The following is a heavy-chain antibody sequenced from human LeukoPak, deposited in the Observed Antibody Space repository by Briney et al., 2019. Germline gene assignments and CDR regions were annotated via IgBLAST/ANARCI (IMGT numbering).Heavy chain of an antibody. CDR2: SRNKANRYTT. CDR1: GFTFSDHY. Sequence: GGSLRLSCAVSGFTFSDHYMDWVRQAPGKGPEWVGRSRNKANRYTTEYATSVIGRFTISRDVSGNSLYLQMNSLEPEDTAVHYCTKDEAQVFWGQGTLVTVSS. J-gene: IGHJ4*02. V-gene: IGHV3-72*01. CDR3: TKDEAQVF.